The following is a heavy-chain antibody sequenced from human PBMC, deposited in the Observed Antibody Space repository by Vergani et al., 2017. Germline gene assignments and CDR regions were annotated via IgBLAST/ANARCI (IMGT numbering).Heavy chain of an antibody. Sequence: QVQLVQSGAEVKKPGASVKVSCKASGYTFTSYYMHWVRQAPGQGLEWMGIINPSGGSKSYAPKFQGRVTMTRDTSTSTVYMELSSLRSEDTAVYYCARDRDSSGWYRRSYYFDYWGQGTLVTVSS. V-gene: IGHV1-46*01. J-gene: IGHJ4*02. CDR3: ARDRDSSGWYRRSYYFDY. CDR2: INPSGGSK. CDR1: GYTFTSYY. D-gene: IGHD6-19*01.